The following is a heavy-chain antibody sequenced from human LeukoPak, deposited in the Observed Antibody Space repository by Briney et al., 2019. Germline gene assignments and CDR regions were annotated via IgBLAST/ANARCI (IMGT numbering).Heavy chain of an antibody. Sequence: GGSLRLSCAASGFTFSSYSMNWVRQAPGKGLEWVSYISSSSSTIYYADSVKGRFTISRDNAKNSLYLQMNSLRAEDTAVYYCARDYGDYLEYYFDHWGQGTLVTVSS. D-gene: IGHD4-17*01. CDR1: GFTFSSYS. J-gene: IGHJ4*02. CDR2: ISSSSSTI. CDR3: ARDYGDYLEYYFDH. V-gene: IGHV3-48*04.